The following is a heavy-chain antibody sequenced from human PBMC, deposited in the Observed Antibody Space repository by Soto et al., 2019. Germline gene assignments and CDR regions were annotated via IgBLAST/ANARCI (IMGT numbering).Heavy chain of an antibody. Sequence: SETLSLTCAVYGGSFSGYYWSWIRQPPGKGLEWIGEINHSGSTNYNPSLKSRVTISVDTSKNQFSLKLSSVTAADTAVYYCGSEAVRYSVWGKGTTVTVSS. CDR1: GGSFSGYY. J-gene: IGHJ6*04. CDR3: GSEAVRYSV. V-gene: IGHV4-34*01. CDR2: INHSGST. D-gene: IGHD3-9*01.